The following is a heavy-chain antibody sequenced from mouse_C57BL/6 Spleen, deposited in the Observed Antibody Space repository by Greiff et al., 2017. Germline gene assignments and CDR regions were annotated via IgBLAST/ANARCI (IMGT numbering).Heavy chain of an antibody. V-gene: IGHV1-53*01. CDR1: GYTFTSYW. J-gene: IGHJ4*01. Sequence: QVQLQQPGTELVKPGASVKLSCKASGYTFTSYWMHWVKQRPGQGLEWIGNINPSNGGTNYNEKFKSKATLTVDKSSSTAYMQLSSLTSEDSAVYYSASSKSLYDGNYDGMDYWGQGTSVTVSS. CDR3: ASSKSLYDGNYDGMDY. D-gene: IGHD2-1*01. CDR2: INPSNGGT.